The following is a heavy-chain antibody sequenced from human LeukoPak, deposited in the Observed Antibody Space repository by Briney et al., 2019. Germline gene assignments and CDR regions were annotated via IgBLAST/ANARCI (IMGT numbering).Heavy chain of an antibody. CDR3: ARDAVDTANAV. Sequence: GGSLRLSCAASGFTFTTYWMHWVRQAPGKGLVWVSHINGDGSITSYADSVKGRFTISRDNAKNTLYLQMNSLRAEDTAVYYCARDAVDTANAVWGQGTTVTVSS. CDR1: GFTFTTYW. V-gene: IGHV3-74*01. D-gene: IGHD5-18*01. CDR2: INGDGSIT. J-gene: IGHJ6*02.